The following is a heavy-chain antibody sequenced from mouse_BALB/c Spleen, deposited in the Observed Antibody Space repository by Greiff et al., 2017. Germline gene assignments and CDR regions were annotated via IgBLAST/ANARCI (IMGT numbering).Heavy chain of an antibody. J-gene: IGHJ2*01. D-gene: IGHD1-1*01. Sequence: EVQLVESGGGLVQPGGSLKLSCAASGFTFSSYTMSWVRQTPEKRLEWVAYISNGGGSTYYPDTVKGRFTISRDNAKNTLYLQMSSLKSEDTAMYYCARRDYGSNHFDDWGQGTTLTVSS. CDR1: GFTFSSYT. CDR2: ISNGGGST. V-gene: IGHV5-12-2*01. CDR3: ARRDYGSNHFDD.